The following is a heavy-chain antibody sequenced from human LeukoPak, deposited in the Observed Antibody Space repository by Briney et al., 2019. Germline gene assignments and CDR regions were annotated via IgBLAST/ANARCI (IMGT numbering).Heavy chain of an antibody. Sequence: SETLSLTCTVSGGSISSFYWSWIRQPPGKGLEWIGYIYYSGSTNYNPSLKSRVTISVDTSENQFSLKLSSVTAADTAVYYCARHGTSGTNLNWFDPWGQGTLVTVSS. CDR2: IYYSGST. D-gene: IGHD1-1*01. CDR3: ARHGTSGTNLNWFDP. J-gene: IGHJ5*02. V-gene: IGHV4-59*01. CDR1: GGSISSFY.